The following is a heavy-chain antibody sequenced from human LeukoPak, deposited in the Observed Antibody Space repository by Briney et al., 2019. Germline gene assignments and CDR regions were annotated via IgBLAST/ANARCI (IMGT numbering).Heavy chain of an antibody. V-gene: IGHV3-7*01. CDR1: GFTFSTYW. CDR3: AREVTNDAFDI. D-gene: IGHD4-17*01. J-gene: IGHJ3*02. Sequence: GGSLRLSCAVSGFTFSTYWMSWVRQAPGKGLEWVANMKQDGNEEYYVDSVKGRFTISRDNSKNTLFLQMSSLRADDTALYYCAREVTNDAFDIWGQGTMVTVSS. CDR2: MKQDGNEE.